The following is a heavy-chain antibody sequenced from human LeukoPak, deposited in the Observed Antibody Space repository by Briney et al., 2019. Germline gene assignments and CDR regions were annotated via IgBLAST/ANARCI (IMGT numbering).Heavy chain of an antibody. J-gene: IGHJ4*02. D-gene: IGHD3-22*01. CDR1: GGSFSGYY. Sequence: SETLSLTCAVYGGSFSGYYWSWIRQPPGKGLGWIGEINHSGSTNYNPSLKSRVTISVDTSKKQFSLKLSSVTAADTAVYYCVTYYFDSSGPKKNYWGQGTLVTVSS. CDR3: VTYYFDSSGPKKNY. CDR2: INHSGST. V-gene: IGHV4-34*01.